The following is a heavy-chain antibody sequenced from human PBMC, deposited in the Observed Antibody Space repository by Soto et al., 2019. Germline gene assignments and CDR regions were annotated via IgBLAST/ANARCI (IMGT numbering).Heavy chain of an antibody. D-gene: IGHD1-26*01. CDR1: GGSISSSYW. CDR3: ARGLISGSHYSGGWYYFDS. Sequence: SETLSLTCAVSGGSISSSYWWSWVRQPPGKGLEWIGEIYHSGSANYNPSLRSRVTISVHTSSSQFSLELSSVTAADTAVYYCARGLISGSHYSGGWYYFDSWGQGTQVTVSS. V-gene: IGHV4-4*02. J-gene: IGHJ4*02. CDR2: IYHSGSA.